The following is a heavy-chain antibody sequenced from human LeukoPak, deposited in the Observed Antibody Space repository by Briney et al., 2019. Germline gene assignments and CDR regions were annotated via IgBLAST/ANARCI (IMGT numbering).Heavy chain of an antibody. D-gene: IGHD3-10*01. CDR3: ARDLSYSASGTYYAAWFDP. Sequence: GGSLRLSCAASGFTFSNYWIHWVRQVPGKGLVWVSRINSDGSSTSYAESVKGRFSISRGNAKNTVYLQMNSLRAEDTAVYLCARDLSYSASGTYYAAWFDPWGQGTLVTVSS. CDR1: GFTFSNYW. V-gene: IGHV3-74*01. J-gene: IGHJ5*02. CDR2: INSDGSST.